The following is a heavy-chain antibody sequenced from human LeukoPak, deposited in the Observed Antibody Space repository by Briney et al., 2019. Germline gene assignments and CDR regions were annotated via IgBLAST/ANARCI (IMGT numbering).Heavy chain of an antibody. Sequence: GGSLRLSCAASGFIFSHYGLHWVRQAPGKGLEGVAGILCDAIITSYPASVKGRFTISRDTSQNTLFLQMNRLRADDTAMYYCARDAQRGFAYSTSLQYWGHGTLVTVSS. CDR2: ILCDAIIT. D-gene: IGHD4-11*01. CDR1: GFIFSHYG. J-gene: IGHJ4*01. CDR3: ARDAQRGFAYSTSLQY. V-gene: IGHV3-33*01.